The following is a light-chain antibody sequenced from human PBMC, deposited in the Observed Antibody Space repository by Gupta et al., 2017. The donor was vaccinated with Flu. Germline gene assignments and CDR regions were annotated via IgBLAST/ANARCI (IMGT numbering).Light chain of an antibody. Sequence: SPGPTASITCSGDNLGEKYVSWYQQKPGQSPVLVIYKDSKWPSGIPERISGSNSGNIATLTISGTQAMDEAMYYCQALDSSIVVFGGGTKLTVL. J-gene: IGLJ2*01. CDR3: QALDSSIVV. CDR1: NLGEKY. V-gene: IGLV3-1*01. CDR2: KDS.